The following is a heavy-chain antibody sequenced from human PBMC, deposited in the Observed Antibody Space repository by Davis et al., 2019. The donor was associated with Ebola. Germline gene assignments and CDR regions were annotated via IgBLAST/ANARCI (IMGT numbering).Heavy chain of an antibody. CDR3: ARGKYYYGMDV. CDR1: GGSISSYY. J-gene: IGHJ6*02. CDR2: IYYSGST. Sequence: SETLSLTCTVSGGSISSYYWSWIRQPPGKGLEWLGYIYYSGSTNYNPSLKSRVTISVDTFKNQFSLKLSSVTAADTAVYYCARGKYYYGMDVWGQGTTVTVSS. V-gene: IGHV4-59*01.